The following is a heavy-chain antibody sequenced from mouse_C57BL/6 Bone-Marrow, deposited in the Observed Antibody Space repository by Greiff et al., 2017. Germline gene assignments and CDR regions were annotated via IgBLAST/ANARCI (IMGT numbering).Heavy chain of an antibody. V-gene: IGHV1-58*01. CDR1: GYTFTSYG. J-gene: IGHJ4*01. CDR2: IYIGNGYT. D-gene: IGHD1-1*01. CDR3: ASPHYYGSVCAMDY. Sequence: EVKLMESGAELVRPGSSVKMSCKTSGYTFTSYGINWVKQRPGQGLEWIGYIYIGNGYTEYNEKFKGKATLTSDTSSSTAYMQLSSLTSEDSAIYFCASPHYYGSVCAMDYWGQGTSVTVSS.